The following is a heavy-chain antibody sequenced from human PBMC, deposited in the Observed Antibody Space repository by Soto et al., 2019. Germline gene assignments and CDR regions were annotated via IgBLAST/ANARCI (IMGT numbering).Heavy chain of an antibody. CDR3: ARLEEAVGNYFDY. D-gene: IGHD6-13*01. Sequence: PSETLSLTCSVSGGSIGSSTYYWVWIRQSPGKGLEWIGSIFHSGRTYHNSSLKSRVTIFVNTSKNQFSLRVNSVTAADAAVYFCARLEEAVGNYFDYWGQGTQVTVSS. CDR1: GGSIGSSTYY. CDR2: IFHSGRT. J-gene: IGHJ4*02. V-gene: IGHV4-39*01.